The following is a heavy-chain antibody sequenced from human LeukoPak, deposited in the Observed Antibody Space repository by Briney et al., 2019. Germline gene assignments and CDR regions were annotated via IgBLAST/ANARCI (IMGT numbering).Heavy chain of an antibody. CDR1: GFTFSSYA. V-gene: IGHV3-23*01. J-gene: IGHJ4*02. CDR3: ARGVYSSGWYYYDY. Sequence: PGGSLRLSCAASGFTFSSYAMSWVRQAPGKGLEWVSAISGSGNITYYADSVKGRFTMSRDNFKNTLYLQMNSLRAEDTAVYYCARGVYSSGWYYYDYWGQGTLDTVSS. CDR2: ISGSGNIT. D-gene: IGHD6-19*01.